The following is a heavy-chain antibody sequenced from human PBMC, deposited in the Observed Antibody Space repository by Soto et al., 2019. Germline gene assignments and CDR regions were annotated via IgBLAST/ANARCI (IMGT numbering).Heavy chain of an antibody. Sequence: SETLSLTCTVSGGFIWGWIRQPPGKGLEWIGYIYYSGSTNYNPSLKSRVTISVDTSKSQFSLRLTSVTAADTAVYYCARGMGTAVEAINYYYYYGMDVWGQGTTVTVSS. V-gene: IGHV4-59*01. D-gene: IGHD6-19*01. CDR1: GGFI. J-gene: IGHJ6*02. CDR2: IYYSGST. CDR3: ARGMGTAVEAINYYYYYGMDV.